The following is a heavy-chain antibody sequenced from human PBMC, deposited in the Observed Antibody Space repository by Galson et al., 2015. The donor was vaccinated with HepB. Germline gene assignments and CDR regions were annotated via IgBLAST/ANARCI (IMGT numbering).Heavy chain of an antibody. CDR3: ARDSGVGTASSFDWFDP. V-gene: IGHV3-9*01. J-gene: IGHJ5*02. CDR2: ISWSGVTI. Sequence: SLRLSCAASGFTFSTYAMHWVRQAPGKGLEWVSGISWSGVTIGYADSVKGRSAISRDNAKNSLYLQMNSLRPEDTAFYYCARDSGVGTASSFDWFDPWGQGTLVTVSS. D-gene: IGHD1-26*01. CDR1: GFTFSTYA.